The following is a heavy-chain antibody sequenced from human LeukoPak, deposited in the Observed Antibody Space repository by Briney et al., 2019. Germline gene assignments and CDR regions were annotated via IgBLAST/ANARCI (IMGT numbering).Heavy chain of an antibody. CDR3: ARYYDSSGYGDY. CDR1: GYTFTSYD. J-gene: IGHJ4*02. CDR2: INPSGGST. D-gene: IGHD3-22*01. Sequence: ASVKVSCKASGYTFTSYDMHWVRQAPGQGLECMGIINPSGGSTSYAQKFQGRVTMTRDMSTSTVYMELSSLRSEDTAVYYCARYYDSSGYGDYWGQGTLVTVSS. V-gene: IGHV1-46*01.